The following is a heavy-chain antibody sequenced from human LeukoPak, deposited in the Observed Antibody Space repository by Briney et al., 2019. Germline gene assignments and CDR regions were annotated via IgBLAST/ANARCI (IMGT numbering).Heavy chain of an antibody. CDR3: ARARIAAAGTAPGWFDP. J-gene: IGHJ5*02. CDR1: GGSISSSSYY. CDR2: IYYSGST. V-gene: IGHV4-39*07. Sequence: PSETLSLTCTVSGGSISSSSYYWGWIRQPPGKGLEWIGSIYYSGSTYYNPSLKSRVTISVDTSKNQFSLKLSSVTAADTAVYYCARARIAAAGTAPGWFDPWGQGTLVTVSS. D-gene: IGHD6-13*01.